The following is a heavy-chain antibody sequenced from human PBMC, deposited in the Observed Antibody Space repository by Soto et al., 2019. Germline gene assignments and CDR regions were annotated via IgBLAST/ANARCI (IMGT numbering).Heavy chain of an antibody. CDR3: ARGKLATMTDF. Sequence: QVQLVQSGAEVKKPGAPVKVSCKASGYTFTDYDINWVRQATGQGLEWMGWMNPNTGNTRYAQNFPGRLIMTRDTSISTAYMELSSLRSEDTAVYYCARGKLATMTDFWGQGTLVTVSS. V-gene: IGHV1-8*01. D-gene: IGHD5-12*01. J-gene: IGHJ4*02. CDR2: MNPNTGNT. CDR1: GYTFTDYD.